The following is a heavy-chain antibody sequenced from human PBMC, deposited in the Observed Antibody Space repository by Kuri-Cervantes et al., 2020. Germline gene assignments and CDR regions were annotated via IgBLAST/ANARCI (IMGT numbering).Heavy chain of an antibody. V-gene: IGHV3-9*01. CDR1: GFTFDDYA. CDR3: ARVRFGDYANDY. D-gene: IGHD3-10*01. Sequence: SLKISCAASGFTFDDYAMHWVRQAPGKGLEWVSGISWNSGSIGYADSVKGRFTISRDNAKNSLYLQMNSLRAEDTALYYCARVRFGDYANDYWGQGTLVTVSS. J-gene: IGHJ4*02. CDR2: ISWNSGSI.